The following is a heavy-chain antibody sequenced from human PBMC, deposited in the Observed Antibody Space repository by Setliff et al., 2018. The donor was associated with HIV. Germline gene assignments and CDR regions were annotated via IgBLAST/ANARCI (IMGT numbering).Heavy chain of an antibody. J-gene: IGHJ4*02. CDR2: INHSGST. Sequence: SETLSLTCAVYGGSFSGYYWSWIRQPPGKGLEWIGEINHSGSTNYNPSLKSRVTISVDTSKNQFSVRLSSVTAADTAVYYCATRDCGDDCYLDYWGQGTLVTVSS. V-gene: IGHV4-34*01. CDR1: GGSFSGYY. CDR3: ATRDCGDDCYLDY. D-gene: IGHD2-21*01.